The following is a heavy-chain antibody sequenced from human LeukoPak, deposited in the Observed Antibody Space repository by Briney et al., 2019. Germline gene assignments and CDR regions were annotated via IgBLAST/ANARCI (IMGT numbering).Heavy chain of an antibody. CDR3: ARGGFGSSSWYFELDP. D-gene: IGHD6-13*01. CDR2: IYYTGST. V-gene: IGHV4-59*01. Sequence: QPSETLSLTCIVSGGSISSYYWSWIRQPPGKGLEWIGCIYYTGSTNYNPSLESRVTISIDTSKTQFSLKVNSVTAADTAVYYCARGGFGSSSWYFELDPWGQGTLVTVSS. J-gene: IGHJ5*02. CDR1: GGSISSYY.